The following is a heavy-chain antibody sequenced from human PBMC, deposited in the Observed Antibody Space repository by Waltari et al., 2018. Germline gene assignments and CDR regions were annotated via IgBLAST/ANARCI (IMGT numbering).Heavy chain of an antibody. CDR1: GYTFTGYY. D-gene: IGHD1-26*01. CDR3: ATGWQGATDY. V-gene: IGHV1-2*06. CDR2: INPNSGGT. J-gene: IGHJ4*02. Sequence: QVQLVQSGAEVKKPGASVKVSCKASGYTFTGYYMHWVRQAPGQGLEWMGRINPNSGGTNYAQKFQGRVTMTEDTSTDTAYMELSSLRSEDTAVYYCATGWQGATDYWGQGTLVTVSS.